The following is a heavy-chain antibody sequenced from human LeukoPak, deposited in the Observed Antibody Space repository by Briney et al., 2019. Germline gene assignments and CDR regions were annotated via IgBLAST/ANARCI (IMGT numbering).Heavy chain of an antibody. Sequence: GGSLRLSCAASGFTFSSYSMNWVRQAPGKGLEWVSAISGSGGSTYYADSVKGRFTISRDNAKNSLYLQMNSLRAEDTAVYYCARGAGGCSSTSCYDSGNYWGQGTLVTVSS. CDR1: GFTFSSYS. J-gene: IGHJ4*02. V-gene: IGHV3-21*01. CDR2: ISGSGGST. D-gene: IGHD2-2*01. CDR3: ARGAGGCSSTSCYDSGNY.